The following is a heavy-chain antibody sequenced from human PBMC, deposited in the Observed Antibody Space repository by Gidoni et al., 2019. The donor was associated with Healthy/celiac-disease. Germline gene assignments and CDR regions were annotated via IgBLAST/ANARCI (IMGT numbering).Heavy chain of an antibody. V-gene: IGHV4-34*01. Sequence: QVQLQQWGAGLLKPSENLSLTCAVYGGSFSGYYWSWIGEINHSGSTNYNPSLKSRVTISVDTSKSQFSLELSSVTAADTAVYYCARAGSLDYYDSSSGDAFDIWGQGTMVTVSS. CDR1: GGSFSGYY. D-gene: IGHD3-22*01. J-gene: IGHJ3*02. CDR3: ARAGSLDYYDSSSGDAFDI. CDR2: INHSGST.